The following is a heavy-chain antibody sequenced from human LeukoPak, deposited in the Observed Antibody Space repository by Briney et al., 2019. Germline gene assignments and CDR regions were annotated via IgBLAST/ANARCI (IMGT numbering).Heavy chain of an antibody. CDR3: ARDSTTSWYGQDF. V-gene: IGHV4-61*02. Sequence: SETLSLTCTVSSGSISSGSYHWTWIRQPAGKRLEWLGRIDSSGSTNYNPSLKSRITISIDTSKNQFSLKLTSVTAADTALYYCARDSTTSWYGQDFWGQGPLVTVSS. J-gene: IGHJ4*02. CDR1: SGSISSGSYH. D-gene: IGHD1-26*01. CDR2: IDSSGST.